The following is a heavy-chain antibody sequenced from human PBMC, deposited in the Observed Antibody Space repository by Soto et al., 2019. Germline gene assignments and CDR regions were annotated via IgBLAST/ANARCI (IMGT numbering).Heavy chain of an antibody. CDR3: GGGPNYYFFDY. D-gene: IGHD3-10*01. J-gene: IGHJ4*02. V-gene: IGHV4-61*01. CDR1: GGSVSSGSYY. CDR2: IYHSGST. Sequence: NPSETLSLTCTVSGGSVSSGSYYWSWIRQPPGKGLEWIGYIYHSGSTYYNPSLKSRVTISVDTSKNQFSLRLNSVTAADTAVYYCGGGPNYYFFDYWGQGALVTVAS.